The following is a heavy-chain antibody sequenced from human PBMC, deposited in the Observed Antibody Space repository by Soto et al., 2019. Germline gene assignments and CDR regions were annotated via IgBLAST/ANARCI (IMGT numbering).Heavy chain of an antibody. V-gene: IGHV3-23*01. Sequence: GGSLRLSCAASGFTFSSYAMSWVRQAQGKGLEWVSAISGSGGTADLADSVKGRLTISRDNSKNTLYLQMNSLRAEDTAVYYCAKEYYDILTGYYMPDAFDIWGRGTMVTVSS. J-gene: IGHJ3*02. D-gene: IGHD3-9*01. CDR2: ISGSGGTA. CDR1: GFTFSSYA. CDR3: AKEYYDILTGYYMPDAFDI.